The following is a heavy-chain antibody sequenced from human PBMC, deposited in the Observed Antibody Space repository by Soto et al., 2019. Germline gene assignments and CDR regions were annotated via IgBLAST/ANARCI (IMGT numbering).Heavy chain of an antibody. J-gene: IGHJ3*02. V-gene: IGHV3-23*01. CDR2: ISGSGGST. D-gene: IGHD2-15*01. Sequence: GGSLRLSCAASGFTFSSYAMSWVRQAPGKGLEWVSAISGSGGSTYYADSVKGRFTISRDNSKNTLYLQMNSLRAEDTAVYYCAKDVYFSSDIVGVVAARNDAFDIWGQGTMVTVSS. CDR3: AKDVYFSSDIVGVVAARNDAFDI. CDR1: GFTFSSYA.